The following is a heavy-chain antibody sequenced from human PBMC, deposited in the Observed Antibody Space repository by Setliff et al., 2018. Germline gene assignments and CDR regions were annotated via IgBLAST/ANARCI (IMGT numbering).Heavy chain of an antibody. CDR1: GGSFSGYY. J-gene: IGHJ4*02. V-gene: IGHV4-34*01. CDR3: ARGRSNFWGYYFDY. Sequence: SETLSLTCAVYGGSFSGYYWSWIRQPPGKGLEWIGEINHSGSTNYNPSLKSRVTISVDTSKNQFSLKLSSVTAADTAVYYCARGRSNFWGYYFDYWGQGTLVTVS. D-gene: IGHD3-3*01. CDR2: INHSGST.